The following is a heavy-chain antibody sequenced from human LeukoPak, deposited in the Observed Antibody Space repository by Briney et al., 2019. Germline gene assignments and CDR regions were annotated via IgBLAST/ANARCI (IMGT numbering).Heavy chain of an antibody. CDR2: ISGSGGST. D-gene: IGHD3-9*01. V-gene: IGHV3-23*01. Sequence: GGSLRLSCAASGFTFSSYAMSWVRQAPGKGLEWVSAISGSGGSTYYADSVKGRFTISRDNSKNTLYLQMNSLRAEDTAVYYCAKSPGDFGWLLLPDYFDYWGQGTLVTVSS. CDR3: AKSPGDFGWLLLPDYFDY. J-gene: IGHJ4*02. CDR1: GFTFSSYA.